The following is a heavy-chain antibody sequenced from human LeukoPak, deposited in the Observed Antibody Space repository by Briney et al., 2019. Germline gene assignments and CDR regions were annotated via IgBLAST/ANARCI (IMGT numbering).Heavy chain of an antibody. CDR1: GGTFSSYA. Sequence: GASVKVSCKASGGTFSSYAISWVRQAPGQGLEWMGGIIPIFGTANYAQKFQGRVTITADESTSTAYMELSSLRSEDTAVYYCARDGARAYYYYYYMDVWGKGTAVTVSS. V-gene: IGHV1-69*01. J-gene: IGHJ6*03. CDR3: ARDGARAYYYYYYMDV. CDR2: IIPIFGTA. D-gene: IGHD3-10*01.